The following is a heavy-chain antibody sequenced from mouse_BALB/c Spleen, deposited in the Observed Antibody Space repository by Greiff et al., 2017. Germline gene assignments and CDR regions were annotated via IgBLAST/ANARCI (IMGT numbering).Heavy chain of an antibody. J-gene: IGHJ1*01. CDR3: ARHYYGSSYEYFDV. Sequence: EVQGVESGGDLVKPGGSLKLSCAASGFTFSSYGMSWVRQTPDKRLEWVATISSGGSYTYYPDSVKGRFTISRDNAKNTLYLQMSSLKSEDTAMYYCARHYYGSSYEYFDVWGAGTTVTVSS. CDR1: GFTFSSYG. V-gene: IGHV5-6*01. CDR2: ISSGGSYT. D-gene: IGHD1-1*01.